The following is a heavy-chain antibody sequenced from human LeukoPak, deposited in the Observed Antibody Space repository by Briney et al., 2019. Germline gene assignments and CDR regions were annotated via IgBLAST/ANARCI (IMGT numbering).Heavy chain of an antibody. CDR1: GFTFSSYA. CDR3: AKERGGYCSSTSCHLHFDY. Sequence: PGGSLRLSCAASGFTFSSYAMSWVRQAPGKGLEWVSAISGSGGSTYYADSVKGRFTISRDNSKNTLYLQMNSLRAEDTAVYYCAKERGGYCSSTSCHLHFDYWGQGTLVTVSS. V-gene: IGHV3-23*01. CDR2: ISGSGGST. J-gene: IGHJ4*02. D-gene: IGHD2-2*01.